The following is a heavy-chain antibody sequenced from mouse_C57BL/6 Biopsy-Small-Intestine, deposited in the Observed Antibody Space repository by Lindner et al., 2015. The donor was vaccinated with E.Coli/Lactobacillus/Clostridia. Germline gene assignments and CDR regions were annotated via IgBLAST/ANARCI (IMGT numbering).Heavy chain of an antibody. D-gene: IGHD2-13*01. CDR2: INAGDT. CDR3: AREMSTESGSVTT. CDR1: GYTFSRYT. V-gene: IGHV1-84*02. Sequence: SVKVSCKASGYTFSRYTIHWVRQAPGQSLQWMGWINAGDTKYSEKFQGRVTITRDTSASVAYMELSSLTSEDTAVYYCAREMSTESGSVTTGGQGTRVTVSS. J-gene: IGHJ4*01.